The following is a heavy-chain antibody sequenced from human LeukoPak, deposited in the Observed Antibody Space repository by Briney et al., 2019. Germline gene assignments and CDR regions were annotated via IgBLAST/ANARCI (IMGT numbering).Heavy chain of an antibody. Sequence: GGSLRLSCAASGFTFSSYSMNWVRQAPGRGLEWVSYIGSSTTTIYYADSVKGRFTISRDNAKNSLYLQMNSLRAEDTAVYYCARDRAHGVGGAFDIWGQGTMVTVSS. CDR1: GFTFSSYS. J-gene: IGHJ3*02. V-gene: IGHV3-48*04. CDR3: ARDRAHGVGGAFDI. D-gene: IGHD3-16*01. CDR2: IGSSTTTI.